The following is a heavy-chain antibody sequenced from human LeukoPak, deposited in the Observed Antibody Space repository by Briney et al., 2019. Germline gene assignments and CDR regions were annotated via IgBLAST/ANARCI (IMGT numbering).Heavy chain of an antibody. CDR3: AKADKYYGSGSLDY. CDR1: GFTFSNYA. V-gene: IGHV3-23*01. Sequence: GGSLRLSCAASGFTFSNYAMTWVRQAPGKGLEWVSSISASGGTTEYADSVKGRFTISRDNSKNTLNLQMNSLRAEDTAVYYCAKADKYYGSGSLDYWGQGTLVTVSS. J-gene: IGHJ4*02. CDR2: ISASGGTT. D-gene: IGHD3-10*01.